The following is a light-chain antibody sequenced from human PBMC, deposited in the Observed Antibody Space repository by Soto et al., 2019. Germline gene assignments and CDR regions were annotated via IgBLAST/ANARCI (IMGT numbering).Light chain of an antibody. V-gene: IGLV1-44*01. CDR3: AAWDASLNGHV. J-gene: IGLJ1*01. CDR2: TNS. Sequence: QSVLTQPPSASGTPGQRVTISCSGSSSNIGSNTVNWFQQLPGTAPKLLIYTNSQRPSGVPDRFSGSKSGTSASLAISGLQSEDEADYYCAAWDASLNGHVFGTGTKLTVL. CDR1: SSNIGSNT.